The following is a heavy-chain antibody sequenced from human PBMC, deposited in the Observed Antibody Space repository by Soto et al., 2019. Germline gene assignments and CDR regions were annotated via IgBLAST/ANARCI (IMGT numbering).Heavy chain of an antibody. CDR2: IKQDGSEK. CDR1: GFTFSSYW. Sequence: GGSLRLSCAASGFTFSSYWMSWVRQAPGKVLEWVAKIKQDGSEKYYVDSEKGRFTISRDNAKNSLYLQMNSLRAEDTAVYYCARALKPGTTAFDIWGQGTMVTVSS. CDR3: ARALKPGTTAFDI. J-gene: IGHJ3*02. D-gene: IGHD1-7*01. V-gene: IGHV3-7*03.